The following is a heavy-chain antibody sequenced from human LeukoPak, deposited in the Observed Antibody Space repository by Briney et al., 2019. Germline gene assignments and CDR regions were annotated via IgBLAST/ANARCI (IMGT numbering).Heavy chain of an antibody. CDR1: GGSFSGYY. V-gene: IGHV4-34*01. CDR2: INHSGST. D-gene: IGHD5-18*01. CDR3: ARGRGYSYGRTGTFDY. J-gene: IGHJ4*02. Sequence: SETLSLTCAVYGGSFSGYYWSWIRQPPGKGLEWIGEINHSGSTNYNPSLKSRVTISVDTSKNQFSLKLSSVTAADTAVYYYARGRGYSYGRTGTFDYWGQGTLVTVSS.